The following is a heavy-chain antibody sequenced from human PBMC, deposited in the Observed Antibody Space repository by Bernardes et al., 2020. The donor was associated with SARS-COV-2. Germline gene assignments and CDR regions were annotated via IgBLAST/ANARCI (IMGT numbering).Heavy chain of an antibody. CDR2: VSYSGNT. J-gene: IGHJ5*01. D-gene: IGHD3-22*01. Sequence: SETLSLTCLVSGVSFSAIDSNWGWIRQPPGRGLEWIASVSYSGNTYSNPSLKSRVTMSVDTSKNQFSLKLRSVTAADMAVYYCARQGYYSDTNDRPSGFDSWGQGILVTVLS. V-gene: IGHV4-39*01. CDR3: ARQGYYSDTNDRPSGFDS. CDR1: GVSFSAIDSN.